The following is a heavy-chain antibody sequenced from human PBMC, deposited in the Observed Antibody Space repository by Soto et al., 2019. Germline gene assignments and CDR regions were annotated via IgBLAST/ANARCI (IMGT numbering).Heavy chain of an antibody. CDR2: IIPIFGTA. D-gene: IGHD3-10*01. Sequence: ASVKVSCKASGVTFSSYAISWVRQAPGQGLEWMGGIIPIFGTANYAQKFQGRVTITADKSTSTAYMELSSLRSEDTAVYYCARSHGSGSYDTFYYYYYGMDVWGQGTTVTVSS. V-gene: IGHV1-69*06. CDR1: GVTFSSYA. CDR3: ARSHGSGSYDTFYYYYYGMDV. J-gene: IGHJ6*02.